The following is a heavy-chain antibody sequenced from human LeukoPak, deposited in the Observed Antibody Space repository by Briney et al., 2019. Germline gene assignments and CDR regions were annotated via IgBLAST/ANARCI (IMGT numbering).Heavy chain of an antibody. D-gene: IGHD3-16*02. CDR3: AREYVWGSYRYSHFDY. CDR1: GGSLSSGGYY. V-gene: IGHV4-31*03. J-gene: IGHJ4*02. Sequence: SETLSLTCTVSGGSLSSGGYYWRWIRQPPGKGLEWIGYIYYSGSTYYNPSLKSRVTISVDTSKNQFSLKLSSVTAADTPVYYCAREYVWGSYRYSHFDYWGQGTLVTVSS. CDR2: IYYSGST.